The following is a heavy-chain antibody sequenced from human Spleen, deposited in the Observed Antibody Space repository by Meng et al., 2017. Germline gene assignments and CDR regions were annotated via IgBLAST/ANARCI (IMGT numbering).Heavy chain of an antibody. J-gene: IGHJ4*02. CDR1: GGTLSSYA. CDR2: IIPLFGTL. V-gene: IGHV1-69*13. D-gene: IGHD6-25*01. CDR3: ARDEDISAAGKLFGDY. Sequence: SVKVSCKASGGTLSSYAMSWVRQAPGQGLEWMGSIIPLFGTLNYAQNFQGRVKITADESASTAYMELSGLRSDDTAMYYCARDEDISAAGKLFGDYWGQGTLVTVSS.